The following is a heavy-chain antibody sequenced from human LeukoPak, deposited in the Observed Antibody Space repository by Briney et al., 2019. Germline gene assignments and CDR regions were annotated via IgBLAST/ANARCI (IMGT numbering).Heavy chain of an antibody. CDR2: IDPNSGAT. Sequence: ASVKVSCKAYGYTFIDYYMHWVRQAPGQGLEWMGWIDPNSGATDYAQKFQGRVTMSRDTSISTAFMELSRLRSDDTAVYYCATIPGYYDSSGYSKAIDFWGQGTLVTVSS. V-gene: IGHV1-2*02. D-gene: IGHD3-22*01. CDR3: ATIPGYYDSSGYSKAIDF. J-gene: IGHJ4*02. CDR1: GYTFIDYY.